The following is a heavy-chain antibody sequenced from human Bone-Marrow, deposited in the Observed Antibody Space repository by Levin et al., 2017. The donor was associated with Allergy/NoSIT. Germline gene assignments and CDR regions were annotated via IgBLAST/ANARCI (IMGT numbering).Heavy chain of an antibody. Sequence: GSLRLSCAVYGGSFSGYYWSWIRQPPGKGLEWIGEINHSGSTNYNPSLKSRVTISVDTSKNQFSLKLSSVTAADTAVYYCARVDYYYYGMDVWGQGTTVTVSS. J-gene: IGHJ6*02. CDR3: ARVDYYYYGMDV. CDR1: GGSFSGYY. CDR2: INHSGST. V-gene: IGHV4-34*01. D-gene: IGHD2-15*01.